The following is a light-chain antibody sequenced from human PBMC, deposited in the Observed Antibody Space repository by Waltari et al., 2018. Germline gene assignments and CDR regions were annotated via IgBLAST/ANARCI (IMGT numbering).Light chain of an antibody. V-gene: IGLV1-44*01. CDR1: SSNIGRNP. CDR2: SNN. CDR3: ATWDASLTGWV. J-gene: IGLJ2*01. Sequence: QSVLTQPPSASGTPGQRVTISCSGSSSNIGRNPVNWYQQRPGTAPKLLIHSNNHRPSGVPDRFSVSKSGTSASLAISGLQSEDEADYYCATWDASLTGWVFGGGTKLTVL.